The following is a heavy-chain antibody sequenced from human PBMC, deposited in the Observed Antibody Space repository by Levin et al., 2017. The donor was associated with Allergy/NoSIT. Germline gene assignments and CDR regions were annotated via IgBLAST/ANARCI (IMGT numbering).Heavy chain of an antibody. J-gene: IGHJ4*02. D-gene: IGHD3-10*01. CDR2: ISHDSGTI. Sequence: PGGSLRLSCAASGFTFSSNVMNWVRQAPGKGLEWVSAISHDSGTIYYTDSVRGRFSISIDNSKNTLYLQMNSLRADDTAVYYCAKRAGSGTYRLDYWGQGTLVTVSS. V-gene: IGHV3-23*01. CDR3: AKRAGSGTYRLDY. CDR1: GFTFSSNV.